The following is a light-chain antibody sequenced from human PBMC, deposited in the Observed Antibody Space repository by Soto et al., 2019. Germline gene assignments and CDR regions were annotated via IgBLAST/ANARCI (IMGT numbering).Light chain of an antibody. J-gene: IGLJ1*01. Sequence: QSALTQPPSASGSPGQSVTISCTGTSSDVGGYNYVSWYQQHPGKAPKLMIYEVSKRPSGVPDRFSGSKSDNTASLTVSGLQAEDEADDYCSSYAGSNNFVFGTGTQLTVL. CDR3: SSYAGSNNFV. CDR1: SSDVGGYNY. CDR2: EVS. V-gene: IGLV2-8*01.